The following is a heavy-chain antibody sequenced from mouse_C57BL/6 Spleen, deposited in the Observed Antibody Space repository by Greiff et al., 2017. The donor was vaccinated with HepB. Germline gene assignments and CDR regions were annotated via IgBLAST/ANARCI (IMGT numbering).Heavy chain of an antibody. Sequence: QVQLQQSGPELVKPGASVKISCKASGYAFSSSWMNWVKQRPGKGLEWIGRIYPGDGDTNYNGKFKGKATLTVDKPSSTAYMQLSSLTSEDSAVYYCARSETVVGYAMDYWVQGTSVTVSS. CDR1: GYAFSSSW. D-gene: IGHD1-1*01. CDR3: ARSETVVGYAMDY. J-gene: IGHJ4*01. V-gene: IGHV1-82*01. CDR2: IYPGDGDT.